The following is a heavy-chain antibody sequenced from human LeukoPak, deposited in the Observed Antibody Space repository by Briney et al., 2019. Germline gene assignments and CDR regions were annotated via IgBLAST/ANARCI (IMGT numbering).Heavy chain of an antibody. Sequence: GGSLRLSCAASGFTFSDYSMNWVRQAPGKGLEWVSWITGSSDTIFYADSVKGRFTISRDNAKNSLYLQMSSLRDEDTAMYYCSSESRNWGQGTLVIVSS. CDR3: SSESRN. CDR1: GFTFSDYS. CDR2: ITGSSDTI. V-gene: IGHV3-48*02. D-gene: IGHD3-22*01. J-gene: IGHJ4*02.